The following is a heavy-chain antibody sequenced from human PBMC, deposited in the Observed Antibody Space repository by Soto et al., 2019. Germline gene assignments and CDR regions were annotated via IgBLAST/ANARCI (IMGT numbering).Heavy chain of an antibody. CDR3: ARDQSYYDSSGYYADYFDY. CDR1: GGSISSGGYY. D-gene: IGHD3-22*01. CDR2: IYYSGST. Sequence: VQLQESGPGLVKPSQTLSLTCTVSGGSISSGGYYWSWIRQHPGKGLEWIGYIYYSGSTYYNPSLKSRVTISVDTSKNQFSLKLSSVTAADTAVYYCARDQSYYDSSGYYADYFDYWGQGTLVTVSS. V-gene: IGHV4-31*03. J-gene: IGHJ4*02.